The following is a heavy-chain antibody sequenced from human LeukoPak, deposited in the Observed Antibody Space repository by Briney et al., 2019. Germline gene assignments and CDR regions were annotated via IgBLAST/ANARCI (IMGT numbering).Heavy chain of an antibody. CDR2: INTNTGNP. CDR3: ARGYGDYAKRDYYFDY. Sequence: ASVKVSCKASGYTFTSYAMNWVRQAPGQGLEWMGWINTNTGNPTYAQGFTGRFVFSLDTSVSTAYLQISSLEAEDTTVYYRARGYGDYAKRDYYFDYWGQGTLVTVSS. J-gene: IGHJ4*02. D-gene: IGHD4-17*01. CDR1: GYTFTSYA. V-gene: IGHV7-4-1*02.